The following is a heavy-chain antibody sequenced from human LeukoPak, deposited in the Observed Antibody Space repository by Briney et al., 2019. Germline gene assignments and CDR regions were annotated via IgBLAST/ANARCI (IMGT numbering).Heavy chain of an antibody. Sequence: PGRSLRLSCAASGFTFSSYGMHWVRQAPGKGLEWVAVIWYDGSNKYYADSVKGRFTISRDNSKNTLYLQMNSLRAEDTAVYYCAREPNQKYGDLHDAFDIWGQGTMVTVSS. D-gene: IGHD4-17*01. CDR1: GFTFSSYG. J-gene: IGHJ3*02. V-gene: IGHV3-33*01. CDR2: IWYDGSNK. CDR3: AREPNQKYGDLHDAFDI.